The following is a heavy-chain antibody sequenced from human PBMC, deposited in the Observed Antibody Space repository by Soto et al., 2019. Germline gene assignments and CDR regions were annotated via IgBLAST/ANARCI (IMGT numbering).Heavy chain of an antibody. CDR2: INAGNGNT. D-gene: IGHD3-22*01. CDR1: GYTFTSYS. CDR3: ARDYYDSSGYYYFDY. J-gene: IGHJ4*02. Sequence: GASMKVSCKASGYTFTSYSMHWVRQAPRQRLEWMGWINAGNGNTKYSQKFQGRVTITRDTSASTAYMELSSLRSEDTAVYYCARDYYDSSGYYYFDYWGQGTLVTVSS. V-gene: IGHV1-3*01.